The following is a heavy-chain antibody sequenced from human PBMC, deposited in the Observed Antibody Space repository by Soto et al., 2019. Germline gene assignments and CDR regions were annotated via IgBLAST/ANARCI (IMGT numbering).Heavy chain of an antibody. D-gene: IGHD3-3*01. CDR2: ISTYNGDT. Sequence: GASVKVSCKASGYPFTTYGISWVRQAPGQGLEWMGWISTYNGDTEYPQSLQGRVTMTRDTSTATAYMESRSLRSDDTAVYYCARVMTTFGVISKGPDHWGQGTLVTVSS. CDR1: GYPFTTYG. V-gene: IGHV1-18*04. CDR3: ARVMTTFGVISKGPDH. J-gene: IGHJ4*02.